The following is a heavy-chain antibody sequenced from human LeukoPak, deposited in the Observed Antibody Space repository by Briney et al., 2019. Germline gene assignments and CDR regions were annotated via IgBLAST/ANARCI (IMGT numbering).Heavy chain of an antibody. CDR3: ARDALNDFWSGRYYYYYMDV. CDR2: IYYSGST. V-gene: IGHV4-59*01. Sequence: SETLSLTCTVSGGSISSYYWSWIREPPGKGLEWIGYIYYSGSTNYNPSLKSRVTISVDTSKNQFSLKLSSVTAADTAVYYCARDALNDFWSGRYYYYYMDVWGKGTTVTVSS. J-gene: IGHJ6*03. CDR1: GGSISSYY. D-gene: IGHD3-3*01.